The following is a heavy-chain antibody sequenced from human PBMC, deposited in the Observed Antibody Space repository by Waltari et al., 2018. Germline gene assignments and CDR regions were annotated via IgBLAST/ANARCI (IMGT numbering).Heavy chain of an antibody. CDR3: ARDSPFKEAGLFDY. J-gene: IGHJ4*02. D-gene: IGHD6-13*01. Sequence: EVQLLESGGGLVQPGGSLRLSCAASGFTFSSYAMSWVRQAPGKGLEWVSVIYSGGSSTYYADSVKGRFTISRDNSKNTLYLQMNSLRAEDTAVYYCARDSPFKEAGLFDYWGQGTLVTVSS. CDR2: IYSGGSST. V-gene: IGHV3-23*03. CDR1: GFTFSSYA.